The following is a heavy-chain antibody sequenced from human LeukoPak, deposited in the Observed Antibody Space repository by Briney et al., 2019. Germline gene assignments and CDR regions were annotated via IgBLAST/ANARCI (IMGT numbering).Heavy chain of an antibody. CDR3: ARDEGYALYAFDI. Sequence: GGSLRLACAASGFTVSSNYMSWVRQAPGKGLEWVSVIYSGGSTYYADSVKGRFTISRDNSKNTLYLQMNSLRAEDTAVYYCARDEGYALYAFDIWGQGTMVTVSS. V-gene: IGHV3-53*01. CDR2: IYSGGST. D-gene: IGHD2-2*01. J-gene: IGHJ3*02. CDR1: GFTVSSNY.